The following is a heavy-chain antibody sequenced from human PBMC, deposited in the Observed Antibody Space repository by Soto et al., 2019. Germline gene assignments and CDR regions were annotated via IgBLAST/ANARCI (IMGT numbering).Heavy chain of an antibody. J-gene: IGHJ6*02. CDR1: GFSLRNARMG. CDR3: ARIRKYYDILTGHYVYGMDV. Sequence: QVTLEESGPVLVKPTETLTLTCTVSGFSLRNARMGVSWIRQPPGKALEWLAHIFSNDEKSYSTSLKSRLTISKDPPKGRVVLAMTNMDPVDTATYYCARIRKYYDILTGHYVYGMDVWGQGTTVTVSS. D-gene: IGHD3-9*01. CDR2: IFSNDEK. V-gene: IGHV2-26*01.